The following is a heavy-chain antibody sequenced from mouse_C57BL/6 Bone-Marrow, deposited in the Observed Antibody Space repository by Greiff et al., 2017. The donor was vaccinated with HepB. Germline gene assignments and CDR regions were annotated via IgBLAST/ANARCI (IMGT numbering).Heavy chain of an antibody. J-gene: IGHJ2*01. CDR1: GYSITSGYD. CDR2: ISYSGST. CDR3: ARTGSLGQLDY. Sequence: VQLKESGPGMVKPSQSLSLTCTVTGYSITSGYDWHWIRHFPGNKLEWMGYISYSGSTNYNPSLKSRISITHDTSKNHFFLKLNSVTTEDTATYYCARTGSLGQLDYWGQGTTLTVSS. V-gene: IGHV3-1*01. D-gene: IGHD3-3*01.